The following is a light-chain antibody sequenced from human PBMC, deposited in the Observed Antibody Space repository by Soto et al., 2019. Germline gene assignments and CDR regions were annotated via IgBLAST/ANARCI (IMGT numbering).Light chain of an antibody. J-gene: IGKJ4*01. Sequence: EIVLTQSPSTLSLSPGERATLSCRASRSVGTYLAWYQQKPGQAPRLLIYGASSRATGIPDRFRGSGSGTDFTLTISRLEPEDFAVFHCQQYVSTPLTFGGGTKVDIK. V-gene: IGKV3-20*01. CDR1: RSVGTY. CDR3: QQYVSTPLT. CDR2: GAS.